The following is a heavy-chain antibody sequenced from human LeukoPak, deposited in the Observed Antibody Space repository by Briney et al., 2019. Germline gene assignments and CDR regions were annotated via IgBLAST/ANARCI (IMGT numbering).Heavy chain of an antibody. J-gene: IGHJ4*02. CDR1: GGSFSGYY. Sequence: SETLSLTCAVYGGSFSGYYWSWIRQPPGKGLEWIGEINHSGSTNYNPSLKGRVTISVDTSKNQFSLKLSSVTAADTAAYYCARGIIGYSSSWYSGGSYFDYWGQGTLVTVSS. CDR3: ARGIIGYSSSWYSGGSYFDY. V-gene: IGHV4-34*01. CDR2: INHSGST. D-gene: IGHD6-13*01.